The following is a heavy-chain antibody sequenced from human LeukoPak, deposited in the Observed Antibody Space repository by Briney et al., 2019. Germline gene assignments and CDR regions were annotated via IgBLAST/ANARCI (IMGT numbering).Heavy chain of an antibody. CDR2: IYYSGST. V-gene: IGHV4-59*08. Sequence: SETLSLTCTVSGGSISSYYWSWIRQPPGKGLEWIGYIYYSGSTNYNPSLKSRVTISVDTSKNQFSLKLSSVTAADTAVYYCARRSKSSSWSPIDYWGQGTLVTVSS. D-gene: IGHD6-13*01. CDR3: ARRSKSSSWSPIDY. CDR1: GGSISSYY. J-gene: IGHJ4*02.